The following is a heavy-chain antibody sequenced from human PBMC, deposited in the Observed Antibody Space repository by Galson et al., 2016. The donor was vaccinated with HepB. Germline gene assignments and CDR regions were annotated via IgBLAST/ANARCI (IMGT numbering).Heavy chain of an antibody. CDR2: IWYDGSNK. V-gene: IGHV3-33*01. Sequence: SLRLSCAASGFTFSSYGMHWVRQAPGTGLEWVAVIWYDGSNKYYADSVKGRFTIARDNSKSTLYLQMNSLRAVATAVYYCAVSSGWRPVFDYWGQGTLVTVSS. J-gene: IGHJ4*02. CDR1: GFTFSSYG. D-gene: IGHD6-19*01. CDR3: AVSSGWRPVFDY.